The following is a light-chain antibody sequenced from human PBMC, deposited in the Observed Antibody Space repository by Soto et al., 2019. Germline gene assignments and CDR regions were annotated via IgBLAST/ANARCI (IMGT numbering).Light chain of an antibody. CDR1: SEHSSYI. CDR2: LEHSGSY. CDR3: ETWDTTTVL. V-gene: IGLV4-60*02. Sequence: QSVLTQSSSASASLGSSVRLTCTLSSEHSSYIIAWHQQQPGKAPRSLMKLEHSGSYNKGSGVPDRFSGSSSGTDRYLIISNLQFEDEADYYCETWDTTTVLFGGGTKLTVL. J-gene: IGLJ3*02.